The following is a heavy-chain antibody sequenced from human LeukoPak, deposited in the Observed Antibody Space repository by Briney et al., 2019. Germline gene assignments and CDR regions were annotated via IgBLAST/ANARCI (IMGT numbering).Heavy chain of an antibody. CDR1: GLMFSSHG. D-gene: IGHD2-2*01. CDR2: IWYDGSNE. Sequence: SGGSLRLSCAASSGLMFSSHGMHLVRQAPGRGLEWVAVIWYDGSNEYYADSVKGRFTISRDNAKNSLYLQMNSLRAEDTAVYYCARDQRYCSSSSCPWEPFDYWGQGTLVTVSS. CDR3: ARDQRYCSSSSCPWEPFDY. V-gene: IGHV3-33*01. J-gene: IGHJ4*02.